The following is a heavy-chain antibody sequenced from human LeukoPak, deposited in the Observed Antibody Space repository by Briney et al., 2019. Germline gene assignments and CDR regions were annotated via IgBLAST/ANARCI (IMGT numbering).Heavy chain of an antibody. CDR1: GGSISSSSNY. D-gene: IGHD3-10*01. J-gene: IGHJ4*02. CDR3: ARGKEVITMLRGLKPGYYFDY. V-gene: IGHV4-39*07. CDR2: IYNRGST. Sequence: SETLSLTCSVSGGSISSSSNYWGWIRQPPGKGLEWIGNIYNRGSTYYNPSLKSRVTISVDTSKNQFSLKLSSVTAADTAVYYCARGKEVITMLRGLKPGYYFDYWGQGTLVTVSS.